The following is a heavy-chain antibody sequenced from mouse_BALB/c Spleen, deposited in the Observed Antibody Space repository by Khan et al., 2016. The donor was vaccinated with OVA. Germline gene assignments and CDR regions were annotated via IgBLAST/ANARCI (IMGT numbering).Heavy chain of an antibody. Sequence: VQLQQSGPDLVKPGASVKISCKASGYSFTVYYMSWVKQSHGKSLEWIGRVNPNTDNTNYNQECKGKAILTVDKSSNTAYMEIRSLTAGDSAVDFCASEYDFCASWGQGTVVTVSA. V-gene: IGHV1-26*01. D-gene: IGHD2-4*01. CDR3: ASEYDFCAS. J-gene: IGHJ3*01. CDR2: VNPNTDNT. CDR1: GYSFTVYY.